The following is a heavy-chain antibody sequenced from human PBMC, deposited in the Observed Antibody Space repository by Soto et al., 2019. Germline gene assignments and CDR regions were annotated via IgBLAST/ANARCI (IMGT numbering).Heavy chain of an antibody. CDR3: ARSRAMVLRTNWFDP. CDR1: GGSISSGDYY. J-gene: IGHJ5*02. Sequence: KAAETLSLTCTVSGGSISSGDYYWVWIRHPPGKGLEWIGYIYYSGSTYYNPSLKSRVTISVDTSKNQFSLKLSSVTAADTAVYYCARSRAMVLRTNWFDPWGQGTLVTVSS. CDR2: IYYSGST. D-gene: IGHD3-10*01. V-gene: IGHV4-30-4*01.